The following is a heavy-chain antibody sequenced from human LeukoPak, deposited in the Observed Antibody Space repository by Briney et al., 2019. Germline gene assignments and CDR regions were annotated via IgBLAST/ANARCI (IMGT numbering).Heavy chain of an antibody. CDR3: AKGHYYGSGSLDY. D-gene: IGHD3-10*01. CDR2: IGGRDGST. V-gene: IGHV3-23*01. J-gene: IGHJ4*02. CDR1: GFSFSSYG. Sequence: GGSLRLSCAASGFSFSSYGMTWVRQAPGKGLEWVSVIGGRDGSTYYADSVKGRFTISRDNSKNTLYVQMNSLRAEDTAVYYCAKGHYYGSGSLDYWGQGTLVTVSS.